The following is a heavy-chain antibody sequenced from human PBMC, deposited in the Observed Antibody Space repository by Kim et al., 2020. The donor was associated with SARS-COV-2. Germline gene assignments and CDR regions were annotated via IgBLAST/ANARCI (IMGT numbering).Heavy chain of an antibody. CDR2: ITSGGGTT. D-gene: IGHD1-26*01. J-gene: IGHJ4*02. V-gene: IGHV3-11*01. CDR1: GLDFSRFY. Sequence: GGSLRLSCAASGLDFSRFYMTWIRQSPGKGLEWISYITSGGGTTYYADSVKGRFTISRDNADNSLYLQMRDLRVEDSAIYYCARGGALTVFADYWGQGTL. CDR3: ARGGALTVFADY.